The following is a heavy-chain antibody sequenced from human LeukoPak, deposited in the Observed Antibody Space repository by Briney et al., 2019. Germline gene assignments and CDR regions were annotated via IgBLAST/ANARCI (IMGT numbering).Heavy chain of an antibody. V-gene: IGHV3-7*01. J-gene: IGHJ6*03. Sequence: GGSLRLSCAAPGFTFNGYWMSWVRQAPGKGLEWVANIKEDGSEKYYVDSVKGRFTISRDNAKNSLYLQMNSLRAEDTAVYYCARVKQRLGRLLGRDTTYYYFYHMDVWGNGTTVTVSS. CDR3: ARVKQRLGRLLGRDTTYYYFYHMDV. CDR1: GFTFNGYW. D-gene: IGHD6-25*01. CDR2: IKEDGSEK.